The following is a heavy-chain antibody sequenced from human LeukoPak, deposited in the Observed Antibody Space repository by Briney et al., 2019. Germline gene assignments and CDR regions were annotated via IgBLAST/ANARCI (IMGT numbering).Heavy chain of an antibody. V-gene: IGHV1-69*04. Sequence: SVKVSCKASGGTFSSYAISWVRQAPGQGLEWMGRIIPIFGIANYAQKFQGRVTITADKSTSTAYMELSSLRSEDTAVYYCARVKIAARLGWYFDLWGRGTLVTVSS. CDR2: IIPIFGIA. CDR3: ARVKIAARLGWYFDL. CDR1: GGTFSSYA. D-gene: IGHD6-6*01. J-gene: IGHJ2*01.